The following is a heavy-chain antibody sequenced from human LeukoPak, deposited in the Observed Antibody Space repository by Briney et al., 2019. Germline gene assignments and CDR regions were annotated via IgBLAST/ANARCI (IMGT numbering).Heavy chain of an antibody. CDR2: INHSGST. V-gene: IGHV4-34*01. CDR1: GGSFSGYY. CDR3: ARAPPVTAAKGSFDY. D-gene: IGHD2-2*01. Sequence: SETLSLTCAVYGGSFSGYYWSWIRQPPGKGLEWIGEINHSGSTNYNPSLKSRVTISVDTSKNQFSLKLTSVTAADTVVYYCARAPPVTAAKGSFDYWGQGTLVTVSS. J-gene: IGHJ4*02.